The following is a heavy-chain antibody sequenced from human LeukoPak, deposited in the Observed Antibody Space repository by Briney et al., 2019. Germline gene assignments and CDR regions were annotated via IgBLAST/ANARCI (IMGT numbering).Heavy chain of an antibody. CDR2: MYYSGST. CDR3: ARGYSGYDPTYFDY. Sequence: SETLSLTCTVSGGSISSGDYYWSWIRQPPGKGLKWIGYMYYSGSTKYNPSLKSRVTISVDTSKNQFSLKLSSVTAADTAVYYCARGYSGYDPTYFDYWGQGILVTASS. J-gene: IGHJ4*02. D-gene: IGHD5-12*01. CDR1: GGSISSGDYY. V-gene: IGHV4-61*08.